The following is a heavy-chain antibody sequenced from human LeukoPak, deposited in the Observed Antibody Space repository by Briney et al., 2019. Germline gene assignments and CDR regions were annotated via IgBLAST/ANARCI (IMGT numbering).Heavy chain of an antibody. CDR2: ISSSSTYI. J-gene: IGHJ6*02. Sequence: KPGGSLRLSCAASGFTFSSYSMNWVRRAPGKGLEWVSSISSSSTYIDYADSVKGRFTISRDSAKNSLYLQMNSLRAEDTALYYCATSAVPSNFYYYAMDVWGQGTTVTVSS. CDR3: ATSAVPSNFYYYAMDV. CDR1: GFTFSSYS. V-gene: IGHV3-21*01.